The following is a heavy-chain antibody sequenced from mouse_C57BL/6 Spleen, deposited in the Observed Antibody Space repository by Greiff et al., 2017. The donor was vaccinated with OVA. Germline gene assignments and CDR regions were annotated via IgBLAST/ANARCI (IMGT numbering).Heavy chain of an antibody. CDR1: GYTFTSYG. J-gene: IGHJ2*01. D-gene: IGHD1-1*01. V-gene: IGHV1-81*01. Sequence: QVQLQQSGAELARPGASVKLSCKASGYTFTSYGISWVKQRTGQGLEWIGEIYPRSGNTYYNEKFKGKATLTADKSSSTAYMELRSLTSEDSAVYFCASNYYGSSFYFDYWGQGTTLTVSS. CDR2: IYPRSGNT. CDR3: ASNYYGSSFYFDY.